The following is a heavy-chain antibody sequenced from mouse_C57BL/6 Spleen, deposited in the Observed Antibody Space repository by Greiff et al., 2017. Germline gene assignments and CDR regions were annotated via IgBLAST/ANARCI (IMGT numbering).Heavy chain of an antibody. J-gene: IGHJ1*03. Sequence: QVQLKQPGAELVRPGSSVKLSCKASGYTFTSYWMHWVKQRPIQGLEWIGNIDPSDSETHYNHKFKDKATLTVDKSSSTAYMQLSSLTSEDSAVYYCARAYGSPCWYFDVWGTGTTLTVSS. CDR2: IDPSDSET. CDR1: GYTFTSYW. D-gene: IGHD1-1*01. CDR3: ARAYGSPCWYFDV. V-gene: IGHV1-52*01.